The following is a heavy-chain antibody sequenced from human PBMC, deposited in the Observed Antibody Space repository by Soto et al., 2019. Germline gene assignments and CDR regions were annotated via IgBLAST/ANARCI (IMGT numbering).Heavy chain of an antibody. CDR1: GGSISSYY. D-gene: IGHD3-10*01. J-gene: IGHJ4*02. V-gene: IGHV4-59*01. Sequence: SETLSITCTVSGGSISSYYWSWIRQPPGKGLEWIGYIYYSGSTNYNPSLKSRVTISVDTSKNQFSLKLSSVTAADTAVYYCARDYYGSGSYYYWGQGTLVTVSS. CDR3: ARDYYGSGSYYY. CDR2: IYYSGST.